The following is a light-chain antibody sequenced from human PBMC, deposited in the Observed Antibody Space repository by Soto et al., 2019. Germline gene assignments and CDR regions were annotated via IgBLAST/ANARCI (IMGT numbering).Light chain of an antibody. CDR2: DSS. V-gene: IGKV3-11*01. CDR3: QQRSNWPRT. J-gene: IGKJ1*01. CDR1: QSVSSD. Sequence: EIVLTQSPATLSLSPGERATLSCRASQSVSSDLAWYQQKPGQAPRLLIYDSSNRAAGIPARFSGSGSGTDFPLTISSLEPDDFAVYSCQQRSNWPRTFGQGTKVEIK.